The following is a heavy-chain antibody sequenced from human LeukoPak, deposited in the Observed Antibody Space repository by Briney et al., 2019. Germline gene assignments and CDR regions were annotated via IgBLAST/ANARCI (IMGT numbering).Heavy chain of an antibody. V-gene: IGHV3-30*02. CDR2: IRYDGSNK. Sequence: GGSLRLSCAASGFTFSSYGMHWVRQAPGKGLEWVAFIRYDGSNKYYADSVKGRFTISRDNSKNTLYLQMNSLRAEDTAVYYCATKATYYYDSSGYYSFDYWGQGTLVTVSS. CDR3: ATKATYYYDSSGYYSFDY. D-gene: IGHD3-22*01. CDR1: GFTFSSYG. J-gene: IGHJ4*02.